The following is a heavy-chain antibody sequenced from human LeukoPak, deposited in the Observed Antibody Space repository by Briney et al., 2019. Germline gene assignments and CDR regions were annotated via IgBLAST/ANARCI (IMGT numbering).Heavy chain of an antibody. V-gene: IGHV3-23*01. CDR2: ISTIGGST. D-gene: IGHD3-22*01. J-gene: IGHJ4*02. CDR1: GFTFSSYA. Sequence: GESLRLSCAASGFTFSSYAMSWVRQAPGKGLEWVSGISTIGGSTSYADSVKGRFTISRDNPRNTLYMQMNSLRAEDTALYYCAIMHPYYDGSGYWVQWGQGTLVTVSS. CDR3: AIMHPYYDGSGYWVQ.